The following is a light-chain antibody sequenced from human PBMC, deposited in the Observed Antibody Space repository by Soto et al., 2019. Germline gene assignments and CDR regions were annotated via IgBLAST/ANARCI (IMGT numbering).Light chain of an antibody. J-gene: IGKJ1*01. CDR1: QSISSY. CDR2: AAS. Sequence: DIQMTQSPSSLSASVGDRVTITCRASQSISSYLNWYQQKPGKAPKLLIYAASSLQSGVPSRFSGSGSGTDFTLTISSLQPEDFATYYCQQSYSTQWMFGQGTKVEIK. CDR3: QQSYSTQWM. V-gene: IGKV1-39*01.